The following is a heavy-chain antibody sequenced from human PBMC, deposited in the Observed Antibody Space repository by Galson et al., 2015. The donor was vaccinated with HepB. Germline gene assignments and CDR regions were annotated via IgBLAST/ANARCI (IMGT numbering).Heavy chain of an antibody. D-gene: IGHD3-9*01. J-gene: IGHJ5*02. CDR3: ARDLSSYHPSYYDLLTGYSPNYWFDP. Sequence: SVKVSCKASGYTFTTYTMNWVRQAPGQGLEWMGWINTNTGNPTYAQGFTGRFVFSLDTSLSTAYLQISSLKAEDTAVYYCARDLSSYHPSYYDLLTGYSPNYWFDPWGQGTLVTVSS. CDR1: GYTFTTYT. CDR2: INTNTGNP. V-gene: IGHV7-4-1*02.